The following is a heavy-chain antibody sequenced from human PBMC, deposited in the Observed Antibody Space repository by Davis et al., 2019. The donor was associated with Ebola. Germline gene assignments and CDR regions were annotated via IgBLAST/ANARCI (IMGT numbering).Heavy chain of an antibody. CDR3: ARTTEIFGVATHQFHY. J-gene: IGHJ4*02. CDR2: IYPGDSDT. D-gene: IGHD3-3*01. V-gene: IGHV5-51*01. Sequence: GESLKISCKGSGYSFTSYWIGWVRQMPGKGLEWMGIIYPGDSDTRYSPSFQGQVTISADKSITTAYLQWSSLKASDTAMYYCARTTEIFGVATHQFHYWGQGTLVTVSS. CDR1: GYSFTSYW.